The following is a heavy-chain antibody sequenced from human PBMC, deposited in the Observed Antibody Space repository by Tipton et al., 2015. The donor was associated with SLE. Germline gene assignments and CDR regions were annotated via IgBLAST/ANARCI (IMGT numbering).Heavy chain of an antibody. CDR2: TYNDRT. CDR1: GVSIRRHY. J-gene: IGHJ5*01. D-gene: IGHD1-26*01. V-gene: IGHV4-59*11. Sequence: GLVKPSETLSLTCTVSGVSIRRHYWSWIRLSPGKGLEWIVYTYNDRTKYNPSLESRVTVSVDTSRNVLSLKLSSVTAADTAVYFCARFHLESYYEFDSWGQGMLVTVSP. CDR3: ARFHLESYYEFDS.